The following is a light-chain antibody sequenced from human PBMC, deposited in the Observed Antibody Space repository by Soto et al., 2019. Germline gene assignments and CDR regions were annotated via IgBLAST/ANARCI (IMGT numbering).Light chain of an antibody. J-gene: IGKJ3*01. Sequence: EIVLTQSPGTLSLSPGERATLSCRASQSVSSSYLAWYQQKPGQAPRLLIYGASSRATGIPDRFSGSGSGTDFTLTISRLEPDDFAVYYCQQYGSSPQCTFGPGTNVDIK. CDR1: QSVSSSY. V-gene: IGKV3-20*01. CDR3: QQYGSSPQCT. CDR2: GAS.